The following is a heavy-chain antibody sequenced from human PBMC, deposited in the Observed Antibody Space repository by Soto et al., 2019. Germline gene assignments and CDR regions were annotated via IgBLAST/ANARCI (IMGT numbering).Heavy chain of an antibody. V-gene: IGHV1-3*01. CDR3: ARVLDCSGGRCLEHYYYGWDV. CDR1: GYTFSNYA. D-gene: IGHD2-15*01. J-gene: IGHJ6*02. Sequence: QVQLVQSGAEVKKPGASVTVSCKASGYTFSNYALHWVRQAPGQRLEWLGWINAGNGYTQYSQNFQGRVTLTRDTSATTAYMELSSLRSEDTALYYCARVLDCSGGRCLEHYYYGWDVWGQGTTVTVSS. CDR2: INAGNGYT.